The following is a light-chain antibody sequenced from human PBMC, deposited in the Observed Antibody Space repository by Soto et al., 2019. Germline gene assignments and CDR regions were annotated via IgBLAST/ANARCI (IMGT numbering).Light chain of an antibody. J-gene: IGKJ2*01. CDR1: QSISDW. CDR3: QQYNRFPYT. CDR2: KAS. Sequence: DIQMTQSPSTLSASVGDRVTITCRASQSISDWLAWYQQRSGKAPKLLIYKASSLQSGVPPRFSGSGSGTAFTLTLSSLQPDDFATYYCQQYNRFPYTFGQGTKLEIK. V-gene: IGKV1-5*03.